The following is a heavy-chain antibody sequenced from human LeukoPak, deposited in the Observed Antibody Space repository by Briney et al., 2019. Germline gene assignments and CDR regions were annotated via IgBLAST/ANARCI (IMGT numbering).Heavy chain of an antibody. CDR1: GYTFTCYY. V-gene: IGHV1-2*02. Sequence: ASVKVSCKASGYTFTCYYMHWVRQAPGQGLGWMGWINANSGGTDYAQKFQDRVTMTRDASISTAYLELSRLTSDDTAVYYCARDGHGGNSFDYWGQGTLVTVSS. CDR2: INANSGGT. J-gene: IGHJ4*02. CDR3: ARDGHGGNSFDY. D-gene: IGHD4-23*01.